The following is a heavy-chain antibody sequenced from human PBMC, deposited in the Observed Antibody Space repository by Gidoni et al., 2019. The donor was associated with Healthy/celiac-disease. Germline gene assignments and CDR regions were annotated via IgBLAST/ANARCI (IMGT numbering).Heavy chain of an antibody. CDR2: ISSSCSTI. CDR1: GFTFSDYY. Sequence: QVQLVESGGGLVKPGGSLRLSCAASGFTFSDYYISWIRQAPGKGLEWVSYISSSCSTIYYADSVKGRFTISRDNAKNSLYLQMNSLRAEDTAVYYCARAPFNYYDSSGYLEDDAFDIWGQGTMVTVSS. CDR3: ARAPFNYYDSSGYLEDDAFDI. V-gene: IGHV3-11*01. J-gene: IGHJ3*02. D-gene: IGHD3-22*01.